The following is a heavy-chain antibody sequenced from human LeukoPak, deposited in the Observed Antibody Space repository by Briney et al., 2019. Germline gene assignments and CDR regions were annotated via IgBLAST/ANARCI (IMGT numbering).Heavy chain of an antibody. CDR3: ARGSGSGSYYNPIYYFDY. CDR2: ISSTSAHV. CDR1: GFSFSTYS. J-gene: IGHJ4*02. Sequence: GGSLRLSCAASGFSFSTYSMTWVRQAPGKGPEWVSSISSTSAHVYYADSVKGRFTISRDNAKNSLYLQMNSLRAEDTAVYYCARGSGSGSYYNPIYYFDYWGQGTLVTVSS. V-gene: IGHV3-21*01. D-gene: IGHD3-10*01.